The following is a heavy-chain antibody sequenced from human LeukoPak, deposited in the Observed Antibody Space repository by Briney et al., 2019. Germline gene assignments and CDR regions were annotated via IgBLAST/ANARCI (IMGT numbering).Heavy chain of an antibody. D-gene: IGHD4/OR15-4a*01. J-gene: IGHJ5*02. CDR2: MNPNSGNT. V-gene: IGHV1-8*01. CDR1: GYTFISYD. CDR3: ARKNYGSNRWFDP. Sequence: ASVKVSCKASGYTFISYDINWVRQATGQGLEWMGWMNPNSGNTGYAQKFQGRVIMTRNTSISTAYMELSSLTSEDTAVYYCARKNYGSNRWFDPWGQGTLVTVSS.